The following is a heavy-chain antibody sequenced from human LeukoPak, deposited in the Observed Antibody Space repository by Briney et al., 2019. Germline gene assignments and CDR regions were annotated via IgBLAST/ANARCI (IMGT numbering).Heavy chain of an antibody. CDR1: GFTFSTYS. Sequence: PGGSLRLSCAASGFTFSTYSMSWARRAPGKGLEGVSLIFPSGDTTYYANSAKGRFTISRDNSKNTLYLQMHSLRAEDTAVYYCAKDQRPDSGCDIDYWGQGTLVTVSS. V-gene: IGHV3-23*01. CDR3: AKDQRPDSGCDIDY. D-gene: IGHD5-12*01. CDR2: IFPSGDTT. J-gene: IGHJ4*02.